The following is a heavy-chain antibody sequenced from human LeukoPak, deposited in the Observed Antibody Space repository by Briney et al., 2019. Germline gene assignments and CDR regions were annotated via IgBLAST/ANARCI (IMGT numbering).Heavy chain of an antibody. J-gene: IGHJ4*02. D-gene: IGHD6-19*01. CDR2: IYTSGST. V-gene: IGHV4-4*07. Sequence: SETLSLTCAVYGGSFSGYYWSWIRQPPGKGLEWIGRIYTSGSTNYNPSLKSRVTMSVDTSKNQFSLKLCSVTAADTAVYYCAREDRTIQIAVAGTLRYWGQGTLVTVSS. CDR1: GGSFSGYY. CDR3: AREDRTIQIAVAGTLRY.